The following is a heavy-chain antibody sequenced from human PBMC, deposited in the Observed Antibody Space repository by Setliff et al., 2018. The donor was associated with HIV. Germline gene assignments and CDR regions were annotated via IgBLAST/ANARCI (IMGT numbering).Heavy chain of an antibody. CDR3: AMTLRLFDWGYMDV. Sequence: SETLSLTCAATGVAISGSTYYWAWIRQSPGRGLQWIGSVHYTGSAYRNPSLKSRLTISIDTSRNHFSLNLTTVTAADTAVYYCAMTLRLFDWGYMDVWGKGTTVTVSS. V-gene: IGHV4-39*02. CDR1: GVAISGSTYY. J-gene: IGHJ6*03. D-gene: IGHD3-9*01. CDR2: VHYTGSA.